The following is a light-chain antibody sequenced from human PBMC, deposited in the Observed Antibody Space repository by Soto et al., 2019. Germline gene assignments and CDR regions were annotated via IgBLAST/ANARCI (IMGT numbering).Light chain of an antibody. Sequence: IVMTQSPDSLAVSLVERANINCKSSQSVLYSSNNMNYLTWYQQKPGQPPKLLINWASTRESGVPDRFSGSGSGTDFTLTISSLQAEDVAVYYCHQYYSTPFTFGPGTRVDIK. CDR2: WAS. V-gene: IGKV4-1*01. CDR1: QSVLYSSNNMNY. J-gene: IGKJ3*01. CDR3: HQYYSTPFT.